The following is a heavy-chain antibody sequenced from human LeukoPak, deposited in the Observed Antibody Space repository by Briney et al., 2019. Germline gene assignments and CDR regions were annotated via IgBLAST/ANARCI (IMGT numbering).Heavy chain of an antibody. D-gene: IGHD6-19*01. J-gene: IGHJ1*01. CDR2: ISNDGTNE. V-gene: IGHV3-30*03. CDR3: ARDRIAVAGMGAFQH. CDR1: GFTSSSYS. Sequence: GGSLRLSCAASGFTSSSYSMNWVRQAPGKGLEWVAGISNDGTNEDHADSVKGRFTISRDNSKNTLYLQMNSLRAEDTAIYYCARDRIAVAGMGAFQHWGQGTLVTVSS.